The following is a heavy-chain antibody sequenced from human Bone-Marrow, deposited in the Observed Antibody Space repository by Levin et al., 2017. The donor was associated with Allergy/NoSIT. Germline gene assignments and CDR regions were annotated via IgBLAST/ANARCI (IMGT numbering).Heavy chain of an antibody. V-gene: IGHV4-59*08. CDR3: ARYSSQQLASGYYYYMDV. CDR2: IHYSGTT. J-gene: IGHJ6*03. Sequence: SETLSLTCSVSGDSIRNSYWSWIRQPPENGLEYIGHIHYSGTTTCNPSLKSRVTISIGTSKDQFSLRLSSVTAADTAVYYCARYSSQQLASGYYYYMDVWGNGTTVTVSS. D-gene: IGHD6-13*01. CDR1: GDSIRNSY.